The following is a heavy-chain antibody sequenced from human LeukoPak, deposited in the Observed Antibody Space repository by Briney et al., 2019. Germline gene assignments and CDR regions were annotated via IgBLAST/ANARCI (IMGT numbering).Heavy chain of an antibody. J-gene: IGHJ4*02. V-gene: IGHV3-23*01. CDR3: AKQPTATTQPTNFDY. CDR2: ISGSGGST. D-gene: IGHD4-17*01. Sequence: GGSLRLSCAASGFTFSSYAMSWVRQAPGKGLEWVSAISGSGGSTYYADSVKGRFTISRDNSKNTLYLQMNSLRAEDTAVYYCAKQPTATTQPTNFDYWGQGTLVTVSS. CDR1: GFTFSSYA.